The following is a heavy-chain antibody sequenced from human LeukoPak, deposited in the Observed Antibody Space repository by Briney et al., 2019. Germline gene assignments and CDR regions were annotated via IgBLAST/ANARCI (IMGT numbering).Heavy chain of an antibody. Sequence: GGSLRLSCAASGFTFSNYAMSWVRQAPGKGLEWASTISGSGDSPYYADSVKGRFTISRDNSKNTLYLQMNSLRAEDTAVYYCAKDLRYYPYRGQGTLVTVSS. CDR3: AKDLRYYPY. V-gene: IGHV3-23*01. J-gene: IGHJ4*02. CDR1: GFTFSNYA. CDR2: ISGSGDSP. D-gene: IGHD3-10*01.